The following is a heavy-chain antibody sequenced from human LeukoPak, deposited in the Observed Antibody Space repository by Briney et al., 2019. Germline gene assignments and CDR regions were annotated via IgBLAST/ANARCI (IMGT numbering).Heavy chain of an antibody. CDR1: GFTFDDYT. J-gene: IGHJ4*02. CDR3: AKEKVKYCSGGSCYGDYFDY. Sequence: GGSLRLSCAASGFTFDDYTMHWVRQAPGKGLEWVSLISWDGGSTYYADSVKGRFTISRDNSKNTLYLQMNSLRAEDTAVYYCAKEKVKYCSGGSCYGDYFDYWGQGTLVTVSS. CDR2: ISWDGGST. D-gene: IGHD2-15*01. V-gene: IGHV3-43*01.